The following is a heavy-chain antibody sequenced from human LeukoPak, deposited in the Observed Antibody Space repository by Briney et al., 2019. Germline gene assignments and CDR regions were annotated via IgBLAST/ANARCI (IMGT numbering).Heavy chain of an antibody. V-gene: IGHV3-30-3*01. CDR2: ISYDGSNK. Sequence: GGSLRLSCAASGFPFSSYAMHWVRQAPGKGLEWVAVISYDGSNKYYADSVKGRFTISRDDSKNTLYLQMNSLRAEDTAVYYCARYDYWGQGTLATVSP. CDR3: ARYDY. J-gene: IGHJ4*02. CDR1: GFPFSSYA.